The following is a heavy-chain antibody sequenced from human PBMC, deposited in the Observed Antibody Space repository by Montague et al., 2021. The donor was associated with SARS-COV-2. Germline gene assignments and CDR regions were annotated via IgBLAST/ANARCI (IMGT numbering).Heavy chain of an antibody. CDR1: GYPFTTYG. V-gene: IGHV1-18*04. CDR2: ISTYNGDT. Sequence: SVKVSCKASGYPFTTYGITWVRQAPGQGLEWIGWISTYNGDTNSAQKLQGRVTMTTDTSTSTTYMELRSLRSDDTAVYYCARVEAIWFGEFLAQEGEYFQHWGQGTLVTVSS. J-gene: IGHJ1*01. D-gene: IGHD3-10*01. CDR3: ARVEAIWFGEFLAQEGEYFQH.